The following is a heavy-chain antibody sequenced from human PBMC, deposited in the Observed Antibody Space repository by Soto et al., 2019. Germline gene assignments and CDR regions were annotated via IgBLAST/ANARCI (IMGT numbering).Heavy chain of an antibody. D-gene: IGHD2-15*01. CDR1: GLTLSNYW. V-gene: IGHV3-74*03. CDR3: AKVKGGSGARGDPLDL. CDR2: SNSDGITT. Sequence: EVHLVESGGGPVQAGGSLRLSCAASGLTLSNYWMQWVRQGPGKGLVWVAHSNSDGITTKYAESVKGRFTISRDDAKNMLYLQMNSLRHDDTAVYYCAKVKGGSGARGDPLDLWGQGILVTVSS. J-gene: IGHJ5*02.